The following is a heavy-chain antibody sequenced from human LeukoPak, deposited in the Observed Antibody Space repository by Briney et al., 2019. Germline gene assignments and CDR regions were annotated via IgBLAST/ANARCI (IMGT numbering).Heavy chain of an antibody. CDR2: ISGSGGST. CDR1: GFTFSSYA. V-gene: IGHV3-23*01. D-gene: IGHD5-24*01. Sequence: PRGSLRLSCAASGFTFSSYAMSWVRQAPGKGLEWVSAISGSGGSTYYADSVKGRFTISRDNSKNTLYLQMNSLRAEDTAVYYRAKVTATIKGSYYYYMDVWGKGTTVTVSS. CDR3: AKVTATIKGSYYYYMDV. J-gene: IGHJ6*03.